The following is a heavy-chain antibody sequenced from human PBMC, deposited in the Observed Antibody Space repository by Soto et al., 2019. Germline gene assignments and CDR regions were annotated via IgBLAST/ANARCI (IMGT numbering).Heavy chain of an antibody. D-gene: IGHD3-3*01. V-gene: IGHV4-30-4*08. CDR3: ARGVTVFGLVSRFWFDP. J-gene: IGHJ5*02. CDR1: GCSISSDDYS. CDR2: IYNSGIT. Sequence: SETLSLTCTVPGCSISSDDYSWIWLPQSPGKGLEWIGHIYNSGITYYNPSLKSRGVISIDTSRNQFSLRLNSLTGADRAVYFCARGVTVFGLVSRFWFDPWGQGTVVTVSS.